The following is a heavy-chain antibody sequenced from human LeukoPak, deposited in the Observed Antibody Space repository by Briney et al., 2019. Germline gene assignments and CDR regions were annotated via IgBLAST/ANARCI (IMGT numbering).Heavy chain of an antibody. V-gene: IGHV3-23*01. Sequence: GGSLRLSCAASGFTFSNYAMYWVRQAAGKGREWVSAIDASGGATYYADSVKGRFTISRDNSKNTFYLQMNSLRAEDTDIYYCVRDRLYCSSTDCSKLDYWGQGALVPVSS. D-gene: IGHD2-2*01. CDR1: GFTFSNYA. CDR2: IDASGGAT. CDR3: VRDRLYCSSTDCSKLDY. J-gene: IGHJ4*02.